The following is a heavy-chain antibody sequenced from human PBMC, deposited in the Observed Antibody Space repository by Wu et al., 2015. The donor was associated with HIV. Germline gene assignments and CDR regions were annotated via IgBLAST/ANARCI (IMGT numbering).Heavy chain of an antibody. Sequence: VQSGAEVKKPGASVKVSCKASGYTFINSYIHWVRQAPGQGLEWMGIINPSGGSTDYAQRFQGRVTLTRDTSTSTVYMKLTSLTSEDTAVYFCTRGPDFDYWGQGTLVIVSS. CDR1: GYTFINSY. CDR3: TRGPDFDY. V-gene: IGHV1-46*01. CDR2: INPSGGST. J-gene: IGHJ4*02.